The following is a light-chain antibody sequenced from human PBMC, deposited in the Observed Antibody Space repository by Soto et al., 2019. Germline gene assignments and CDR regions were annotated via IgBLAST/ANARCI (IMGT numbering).Light chain of an antibody. Sequence: DIQMTQSPSSLSASVGDRVTITCRASQSISTYLNWYQQKPGKVPKFLIYAASSLQSGVPSRFSGSGSGTDFTHTISSLQPEDFATYYCQQTYSTPTFGQGTKLEIK. J-gene: IGKJ2*01. CDR3: QQTYSTPT. CDR1: QSISTY. V-gene: IGKV1-39*01. CDR2: AAS.